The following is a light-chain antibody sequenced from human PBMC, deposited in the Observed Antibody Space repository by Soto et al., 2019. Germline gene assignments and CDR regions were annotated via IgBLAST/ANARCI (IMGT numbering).Light chain of an antibody. Sequence: QSVLTQPPSASATPGQRVTISCSGRSSNIGSNYVYWYQQLPRTAPKLLIYSHDQRPSGVPDRFSGSKSGTSASLAISGLRSEDEADYYCATWDDRLSGWVFGGGTKLTV. CDR3: ATWDDRLSGWV. V-gene: IGLV1-47*02. CDR1: SSNIGSNY. J-gene: IGLJ3*02. CDR2: SHD.